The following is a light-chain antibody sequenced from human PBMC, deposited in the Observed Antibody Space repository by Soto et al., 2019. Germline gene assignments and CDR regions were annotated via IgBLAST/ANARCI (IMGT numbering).Light chain of an antibody. Sequence: EIVLTQSPGTLSLSPGERATLSCRASQSINTRYSAWHQQKPGQPPRLLIYATSSRAPGIPDRFSGSGSGTDFTLTISRLEPEDFAVYYCQQYDDSARYKFGQGTNLDIK. V-gene: IGKV3-20*01. CDR2: ATS. J-gene: IGKJ2*01. CDR3: QQYDDSARYK. CDR1: QSINTRY.